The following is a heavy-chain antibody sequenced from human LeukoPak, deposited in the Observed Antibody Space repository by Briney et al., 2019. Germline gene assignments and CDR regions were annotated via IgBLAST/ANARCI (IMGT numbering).Heavy chain of an antibody. CDR2: TYYRSKWYN. CDR1: GDSVSSNSAA. Sequence: SQTLSLTCAISGDSVSSNSAAWNWIRQSPSRGLEWLGRTYYRSKWYNDYALSVISRITIKPDTSKNQFSLQLNSMTPEDTAVYYCATQDFWSGYSYGMEVWGQGTTVTVSS. V-gene: IGHV6-1*01. CDR3: ATQDFWSGYSYGMEV. J-gene: IGHJ6*02. D-gene: IGHD3-3*01.